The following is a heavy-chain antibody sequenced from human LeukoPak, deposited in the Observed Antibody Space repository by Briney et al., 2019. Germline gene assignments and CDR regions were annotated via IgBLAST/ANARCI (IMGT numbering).Heavy chain of an antibody. J-gene: IGHJ4*02. D-gene: IGHD1-26*01. CDR2: IYSGGST. Sequence: PGGSLRLSCAASGFTVSSNYMSWVRQAPGKGLEWVSVIYSGGSTYYADSVKGRFTISRDNSKSTLFLQMNSLRVEDTALYYCTKFSLRGTYSFDHWGQGTLVTVSS. CDR1: GFTVSSNY. V-gene: IGHV3-66*01. CDR3: TKFSLRGTYSFDH.